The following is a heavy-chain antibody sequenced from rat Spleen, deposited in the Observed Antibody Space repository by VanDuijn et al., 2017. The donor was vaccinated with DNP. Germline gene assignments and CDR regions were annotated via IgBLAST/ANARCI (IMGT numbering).Heavy chain of an antibody. CDR3: TTDIDYFHY. V-gene: IGHV5-46*01. Sequence: EVQLVESGGGLVQPGGSMKLSCAASGFTFSSFPMAWVRQAPTKDLEWVAIIGSTGGSTYYRNSVEGRFSISRDNAKNTLYLQMDSLRSEDTATYYCTTDIDYFHYWGQGVMVTVSS. J-gene: IGHJ2*01. CDR1: GFTFSSFP. CDR2: IGSTGGST.